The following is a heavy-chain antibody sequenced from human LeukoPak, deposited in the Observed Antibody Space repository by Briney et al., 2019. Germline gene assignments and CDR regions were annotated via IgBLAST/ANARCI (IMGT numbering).Heavy chain of an antibody. CDR1: GYTFTTYD. D-gene: IGHD3-3*01. V-gene: IGHV1-8*02. J-gene: IGHJ6*02. CDR2: MNPNSGNT. CDR3: ARKIGAFGV. Sequence: GASVKVSCKASGYTFTTYDIHWVRQATGQGLEWMGWMNPNSGNTGYAQEFQGRVSMTRDTSISTAYMELSSLTSEDTAVYYCARKIGAFGVWGQGTTVTVSS.